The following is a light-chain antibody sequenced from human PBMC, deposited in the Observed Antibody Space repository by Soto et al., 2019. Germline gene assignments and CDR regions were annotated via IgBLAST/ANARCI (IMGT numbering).Light chain of an antibody. Sequence: DFQMTQSPSSLSASVGDRVTITCRASQGINNHLAWFQQKPGKVPKVLIYAASALQSGVPSRFSGSGSGTDFPLTISSLQPEDVATYCQNYNSAPPAGTFGGGTKVEIK. V-gene: IGKV1-27*01. CDR1: QGINNH. CDR2: AAS. J-gene: IGKJ4*01. CDR3: QNYNSAPPAGT.